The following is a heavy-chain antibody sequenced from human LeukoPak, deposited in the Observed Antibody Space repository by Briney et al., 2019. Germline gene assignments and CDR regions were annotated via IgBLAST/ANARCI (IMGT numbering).Heavy chain of an antibody. CDR1: GYTFTDYY. CDR3: ARVIILRGYDFWSGYYMPFDY. V-gene: IGHV1-2*02. J-gene: IGHJ4*02. CDR2: INPNSGGT. D-gene: IGHD3-3*01. Sequence: ASVKVSCKASGYTFTDYYMHWVRQAPGQGLEWMGWINPNSGGTNYAQKFQGRVTMTRDTSISTAYMELSRLRSDDTAVYYCARVIILRGYDFWSGYYMPFDYWGQGTLVTVSS.